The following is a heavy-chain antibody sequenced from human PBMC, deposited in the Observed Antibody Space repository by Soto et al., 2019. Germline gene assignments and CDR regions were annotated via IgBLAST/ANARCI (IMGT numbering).Heavy chain of an antibody. D-gene: IGHD3-10*01. Sequence: GESLKISCKGSGYSFTSYWIAWVRQMPGKGLEWMGIIYPGDSDTRYSPSFQGQITISTDKSFSTAYLQWSSLKASDTALYYCARHERLDISYGSGSHIDYWGQGTLVTVS. CDR1: GYSFTSYW. CDR2: IYPGDSDT. J-gene: IGHJ4*02. V-gene: IGHV5-51*01. CDR3: ARHERLDISYGSGSHIDY.